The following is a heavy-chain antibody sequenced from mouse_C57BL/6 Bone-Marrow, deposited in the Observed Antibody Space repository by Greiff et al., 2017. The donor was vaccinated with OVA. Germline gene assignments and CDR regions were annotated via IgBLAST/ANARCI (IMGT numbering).Heavy chain of an antibody. V-gene: IGHV5-9*01. Sequence: EVKLVESGGGLVKPGGSLKLSCAASGFTFSSYTMPWVRQTPEKRLEWVATISGGGGNTYYPDSVKGRFTISRDNAKNTLYLQMSSLMSEDAALYYCAVRDYGSSYKWYFDVWGTGTTVTVSS. CDR3: AVRDYGSSYKWYFDV. CDR1: GFTFSSYT. J-gene: IGHJ1*03. CDR2: ISGGGGNT. D-gene: IGHD1-1*01.